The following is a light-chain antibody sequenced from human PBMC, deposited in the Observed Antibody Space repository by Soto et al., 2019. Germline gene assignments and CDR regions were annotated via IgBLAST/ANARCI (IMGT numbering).Light chain of an antibody. V-gene: IGKV3-15*01. CDR3: QQGTSLTTIT. J-gene: IGKJ5*01. CDR1: QSISSK. Sequence: EIVMTQSPATLSVSPGERATLSCRASQSISSKLGWYQQRPGQAPRLLIYGASTRATGIPARFSGSGSGTEFPLTISSLQSEASAVYYWQQGTSLTTITLGKGTRLAIK. CDR2: GAS.